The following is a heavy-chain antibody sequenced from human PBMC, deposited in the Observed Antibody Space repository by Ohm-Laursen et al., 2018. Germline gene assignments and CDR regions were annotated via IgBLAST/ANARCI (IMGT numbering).Heavy chain of an antibody. Sequence: GSLRLSCTASGFTFRTYSMNWVRQSPGKGLEWLSYIDASGGTIYYADSVKGRLTISRDNAKNSLYLQMNSLRAEDTAVYYCARDRTTVFDYYSDYWGQGTLVTVSS. D-gene: IGHD4-17*01. CDR2: IDASGGTI. CDR3: ARDRTTVFDYYSDY. CDR1: GFTFRTYS. V-gene: IGHV3-48*01. J-gene: IGHJ4*02.